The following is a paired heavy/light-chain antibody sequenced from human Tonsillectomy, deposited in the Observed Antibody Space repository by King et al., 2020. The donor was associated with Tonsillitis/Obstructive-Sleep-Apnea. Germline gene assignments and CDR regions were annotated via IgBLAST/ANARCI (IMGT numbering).Heavy chain of an antibody. CDR2: ISYDGSNK. Sequence: QVQLVESGGGVVQPGRSLRLSCAASRFTFSSYGMHWVRQAPGKGLEWVAVISYDGSNKYYADSVKGRFTISRDNSKNTLYLQMNSLRTEDTGVYYCAKDLGEQWQYLSYYYGMDVWGQGTTVTVSS. V-gene: IGHV3-30*18. D-gene: IGHD6-19*01. J-gene: IGHJ6*02. CDR1: RFTFSSYG. CDR3: AKDLGEQWQYLSYYYGMDV.
Light chain of an antibody. CDR1: TGAVTSGYY. CDR3: LLYYGGAHPWV. J-gene: IGLJ3*02. CDR2: TTS. V-gene: IGLV7-43*01. Sequence: QTVVTQEPSLTVSPGGTVTLTCASSTGAVTSGYYPNWFQQKPGQAPRALIYTTSNKHSWTPARFSGSLLGGKAALTLSGVQPEDEAEYYCLLYYGGAHPWVFGGGTKLTVL.